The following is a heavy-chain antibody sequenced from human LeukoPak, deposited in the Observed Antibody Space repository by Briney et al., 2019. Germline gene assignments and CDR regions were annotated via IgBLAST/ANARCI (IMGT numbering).Heavy chain of an antibody. Sequence: GGSLRLSCAASGFTFSSYWMSWVRQAPGKGLEWVATIKPDGSAQYYVDSVKGRFTISRDNAKNSLFLQLNSLRPEDTALYYCAKGASKSYGYEDYFDYWAQGTLVTVSS. CDR2: IKPDGSAQ. J-gene: IGHJ4*02. D-gene: IGHD5-18*01. CDR1: GFTFSSYW. V-gene: IGHV3-7*03. CDR3: AKGASKSYGYEDYFDY.